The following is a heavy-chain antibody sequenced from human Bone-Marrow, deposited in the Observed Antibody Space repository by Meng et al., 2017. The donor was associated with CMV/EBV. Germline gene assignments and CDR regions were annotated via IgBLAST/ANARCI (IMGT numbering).Heavy chain of an antibody. CDR3: ARPSGSAPNWFDP. Sequence: GSLRLSCAVSGGSISSSNWWSWVRQPPGKGLEWIGEIYHSGSTNYNPSLKSRVTISVDKSKNQFSLKLSSVTAADTAVYYCARPSGSAPNWFDPWGQGTLVTVSS. CDR1: GGSISSSNW. D-gene: IGHD1-26*01. V-gene: IGHV4-4*02. J-gene: IGHJ5*02. CDR2: IYHSGST.